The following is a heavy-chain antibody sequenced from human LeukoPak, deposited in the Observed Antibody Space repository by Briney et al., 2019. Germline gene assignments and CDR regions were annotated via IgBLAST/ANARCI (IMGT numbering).Heavy chain of an antibody. CDR2: IYHSGNI. J-gene: IGHJ3*02. CDR1: GGSISSSSYF. CDR3: ARVFQDAFDI. V-gene: IGHV4-39*07. Sequence: SGTLSLTCTVSGGSISSSSYFWGWIRQPPGKGLEWIGFIYHSGNIYYNPSLKSRVTISVDRSKNQFSLNLSSVTAADTAVYYCARVFQDAFDIWGQGTMVTVSS.